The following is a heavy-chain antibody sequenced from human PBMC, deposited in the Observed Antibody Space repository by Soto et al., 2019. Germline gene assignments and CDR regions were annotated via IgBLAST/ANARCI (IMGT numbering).Heavy chain of an antibody. Sequence: GGSLRLSCAASGFTFSSYGMHWVRQAPDKGQEWVAVIWYDGSNKYYADSVKGRFTISRDNSKNTLYLQMNSLRAEDTAVYYCARFVSGIANYDILTGSRARSNAFDIWGQGTMVTVSS. V-gene: IGHV3-33*01. D-gene: IGHD3-9*01. CDR2: IWYDGSNK. CDR1: GFTFSSYG. CDR3: ARFVSGIANYDILTGSRARSNAFDI. J-gene: IGHJ3*02.